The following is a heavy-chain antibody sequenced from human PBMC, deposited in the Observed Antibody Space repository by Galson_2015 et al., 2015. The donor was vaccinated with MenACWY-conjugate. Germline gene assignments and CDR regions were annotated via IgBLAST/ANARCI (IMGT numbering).Heavy chain of an antibody. V-gene: IGHV3-15*01. CDR1: GLTFINVW. J-gene: IGHJ5*02. D-gene: IGHD2-15*01. Sequence: SLRLSCATSGLTFINVWMSWVRQAPGEGLEWVARIKCRTDGGTTDYATPVKGRFTILRDDSTNTLYLQMNSLKIEDTAMYFCTRDRDVGGSRWWFDPWGQGTLVTVSS. CDR2: IKCRTDGGTT. CDR3: TRDRDVGGSRWWFDP.